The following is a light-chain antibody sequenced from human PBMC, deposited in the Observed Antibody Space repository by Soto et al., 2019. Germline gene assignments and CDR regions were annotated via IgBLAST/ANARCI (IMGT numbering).Light chain of an antibody. J-gene: IGKJ1*01. Sequence: GDRVTITCRASQSISSWLAWYQQKPGKAPKLLIYDASSLESGVPSRFSGSGSGTDFTLTISSLQPEDFATYYCQQSYSTPRTFGQGTKVDI. CDR2: DAS. V-gene: IGKV1-39*01. CDR3: QQSYSTPRT. CDR1: QSISSW.